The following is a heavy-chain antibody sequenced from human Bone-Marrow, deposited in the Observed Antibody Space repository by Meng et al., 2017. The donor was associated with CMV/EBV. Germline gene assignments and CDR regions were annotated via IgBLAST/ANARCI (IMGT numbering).Heavy chain of an antibody. J-gene: IGHJ4*02. CDR3: AKDSEGLRVLEWLSNPAPIDY. CDR1: GFTFSSYG. CDR2: IRYDGSNK. V-gene: IGHV3-30*02. Sequence: GGSLRLSCAASGFTFSSYGMHWVRQAPGKGLEWVAFIRYDGSNKYYADSVKGRFTISRDNSKNTLSLQMNSLRAEDPAVYYCAKDSEGLRVLEWLSNPAPIDYWGQGTLVTVSS. D-gene: IGHD3-3*01.